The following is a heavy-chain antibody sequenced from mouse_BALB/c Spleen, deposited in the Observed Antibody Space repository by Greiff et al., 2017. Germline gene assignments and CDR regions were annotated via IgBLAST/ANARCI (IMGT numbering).Heavy chain of an antibody. Sequence: EVHLVESGGGLVKPGGSLKLSCAASGFTFSDYYMYWVRQTPEKRLEWVATISDGGSYTYYPDSVKGRFTISRDNAKNNLYLQMSSLKSEDTAMYYCAREKRDYAMDYWGQGTSVTVSS. CDR1: GFTFSDYY. V-gene: IGHV5-4*02. J-gene: IGHJ4*01. CDR3: AREKRDYAMDY. CDR2: ISDGGSYT.